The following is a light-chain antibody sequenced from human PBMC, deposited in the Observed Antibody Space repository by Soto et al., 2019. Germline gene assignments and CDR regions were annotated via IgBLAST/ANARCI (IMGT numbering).Light chain of an antibody. Sequence: QSALTQPRSVSGSPGQSVTISCTGTSSDVGDYKYVSWYQQHPGKAPKLMIYDVSKRPSGVPDRFSGSKSGNTASLTISGLQAEDEADYYCCSYAGSDVFGSGTKLTVL. CDR3: CSYAGSDV. J-gene: IGLJ1*01. CDR2: DVS. CDR1: SSDVGDYKY. V-gene: IGLV2-11*01.